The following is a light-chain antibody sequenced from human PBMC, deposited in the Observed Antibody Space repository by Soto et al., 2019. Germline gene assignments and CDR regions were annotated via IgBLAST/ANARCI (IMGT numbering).Light chain of an antibody. CDR3: QQYNNWPPYT. Sequence: EIVLTQSPGTVSLSPGERATLSCRASQSISRNLAWYQQKPGRAPRLLIYDVSTRATGVPARFSGSGSETEFTLTISSLQSEDFAVYYCQQYNNWPPYTFGQGTK. V-gene: IGKV3-15*01. J-gene: IGKJ2*01. CDR1: QSISRN. CDR2: DVS.